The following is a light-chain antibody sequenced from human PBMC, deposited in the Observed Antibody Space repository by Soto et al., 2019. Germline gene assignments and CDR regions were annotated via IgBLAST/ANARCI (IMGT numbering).Light chain of an antibody. CDR2: GVS. Sequence: QSVLTQPASVSGSPGQSITSSCTGTSSDIGGYNFVSWYQHHPGKAPRLMIFGVSDRPSGVSDRFSGSKSGNTASLTISGLQAEDEADYYCSSYISSSTPYVFGTGTKVTVL. CDR3: SSYISSSTPYV. J-gene: IGLJ1*01. V-gene: IGLV2-14*03. CDR1: SSDIGGYNF.